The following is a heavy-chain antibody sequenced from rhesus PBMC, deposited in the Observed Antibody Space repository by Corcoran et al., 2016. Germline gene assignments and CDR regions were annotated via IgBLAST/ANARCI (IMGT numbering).Heavy chain of an antibody. CDR2: VNGTSGST. J-gene: IGHJ4*01. D-gene: IGHD6-37*01. V-gene: IGHV4-80*01. CDR1: GASLSSHW. CDR3: VGRNRW. Sequence: QVQLQESGPGLVKPSETLFLTCAVSGASLSSHWWGWIRQSPGKGLEWSGEVNGTSGSTYYNPSLNSRVTLSKDTSRNHFSLKMNSVTAADTALYYCVGRNRWWGQGVLVTVSS.